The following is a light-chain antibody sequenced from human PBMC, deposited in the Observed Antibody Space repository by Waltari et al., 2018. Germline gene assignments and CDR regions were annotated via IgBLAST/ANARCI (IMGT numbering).Light chain of an antibody. V-gene: IGKV3-11*01. J-gene: IGKJ4*01. CDR2: DAS. CDR1: QSVSSY. CDR3: QQRSNWLT. Sequence: EIVLTQSPATLSFSPGGRATLSCRASQSVSSYLAWYQQKPGQAPRLLIYDASNRATGIPAKFSGSGSGTDFTLTISSLEPEDFAVYYCQQRSNWLTFGGGTKVEIK.